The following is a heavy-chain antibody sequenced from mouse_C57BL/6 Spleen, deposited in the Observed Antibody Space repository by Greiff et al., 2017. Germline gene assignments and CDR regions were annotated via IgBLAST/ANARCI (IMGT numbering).Heavy chain of an antibody. V-gene: IGHV1-15*01. J-gene: IGHJ2*01. D-gene: IGHD2-10*01. CDR1: GYTFTDYE. CDR2: IDPETGGT. Sequence: VQVVESGAELVRPGASVTLSCKASGYTFTDYEMHWVKQTPVHGLEWIGAIDPETGGTAYNQKFKGKAILTADKSSSTAYMELRSLTSEDSAVYYCTGLLIDYWGQGTTLTVSS. CDR3: TGLLIDY.